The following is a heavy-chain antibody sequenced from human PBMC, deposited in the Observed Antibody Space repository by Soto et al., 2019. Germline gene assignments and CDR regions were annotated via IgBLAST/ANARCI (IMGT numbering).Heavy chain of an antibody. D-gene: IGHD6-6*01. J-gene: IGHJ6*02. V-gene: IGHV2-70*01. CDR1: GFSLSTSGMC. CDR2: IDWDDDK. CDR3: ARSGKARSYYYGMDV. Sequence: SGPTLVNPTQTLTLTCTFSGFSLSTSGMCVSWIRQPPGKALEWLALIDWDDDKYYSTSLKTRLTISKDTSKNQVVLTMTNMDPVDTATYYCARSGKARSYYYGMDVWGQGTTVTVSS.